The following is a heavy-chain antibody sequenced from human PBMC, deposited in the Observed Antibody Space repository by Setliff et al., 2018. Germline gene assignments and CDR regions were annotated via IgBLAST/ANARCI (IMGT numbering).Heavy chain of an antibody. J-gene: IGHJ6*03. V-gene: IGHV1-69*05. Sequence: ASVKVSCKASGGTFRSYGISWVRQAPGQGLEWMGGTIPSFGSTNYAQRFQDRVTIITDESTSTAYMELSSLRTEDTAVYYCAREGVDTRSSTDYRYYMDVWGKGTTVTVSS. CDR3: AREGVDTRSSTDYRYYMDV. D-gene: IGHD5-18*01. CDR2: TIPSFGST. CDR1: GGTFRSYG.